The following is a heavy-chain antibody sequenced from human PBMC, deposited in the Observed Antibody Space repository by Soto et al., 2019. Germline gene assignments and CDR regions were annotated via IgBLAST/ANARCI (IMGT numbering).Heavy chain of an antibody. Sequence: GASVKVSCKASGYTFTTYYMHWVRQAPGQGLEWMGIINPSGGSTNYAQRFQGRVTMTSDTSTSTVYMELSSLRTDDTAVYYCARVIVPTTVTTSNWFDPWGQGTLVTVSP. J-gene: IGHJ5*02. D-gene: IGHD4-17*01. CDR1: GYTFTTYY. CDR3: ARVIVPTTVTTSNWFDP. CDR2: INPSGGST. V-gene: IGHV1-46*01.